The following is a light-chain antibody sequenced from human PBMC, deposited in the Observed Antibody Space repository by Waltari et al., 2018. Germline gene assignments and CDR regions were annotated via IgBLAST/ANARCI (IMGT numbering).Light chain of an antibody. CDR2: RNN. CDR3: AAWDDSLSGRV. V-gene: IGLV1-47*01. CDR1: RSNIGSNY. Sequence: QSVLTQPPSASGTPGQRVTISCSGSRSNIGSNYVYWYQQLPGTAPKLLIYRNNLRPSGVPDRVSGSKSGTSASLAISGLRSEDEADYYCAAWDDSLSGRVFGGGTKVTVL. J-gene: IGLJ3*02.